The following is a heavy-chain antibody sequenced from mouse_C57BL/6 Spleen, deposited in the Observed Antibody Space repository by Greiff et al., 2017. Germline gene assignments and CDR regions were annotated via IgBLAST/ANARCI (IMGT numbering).Heavy chain of an antibody. D-gene: IGHD1-1*01. V-gene: IGHV1-26*01. CDR3: ARNLLLRSFDG. CDR2: INPNTSGT. CDR1: GYTFPDYY. J-gene: IGHJ2*01. Sequence: VQLQQSGPELVKPGASVQISCKASGYTFPDYYMNWVKQSHGKSLEWIGDINPNTSGTSNNQKFKGKATLTVDKCSRTAYMVLSSLPSEDYAVYYRARNLLLRSFDGWGTGTTLTVSS.